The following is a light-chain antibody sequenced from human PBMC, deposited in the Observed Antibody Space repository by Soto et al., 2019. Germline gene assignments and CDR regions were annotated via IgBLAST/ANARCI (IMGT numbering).Light chain of an antibody. J-gene: IGKJ1*01. CDR3: HQFASSLT. Sequence: EIVLTQSPGTLSLSPGERATLSCRASQSFSSSYFAWYQQKPGQAPRLLIYGASSRATGIPDRFSGSASGTDVTLTISRLEPEDFAVYFCHQFASSLTFGQGTKVEIK. CDR1: QSFSSSY. V-gene: IGKV3-20*01. CDR2: GAS.